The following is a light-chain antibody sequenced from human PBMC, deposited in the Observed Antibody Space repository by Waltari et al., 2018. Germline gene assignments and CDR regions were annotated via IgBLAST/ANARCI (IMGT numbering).Light chain of an antibody. J-gene: IGLJ1*01. Sequence: QSALTQPASVSGSPGQSITIPCTGSSSDVGGYNYVSWYQQHPGKAPKLMIFDVSKRPSGVSYRFSGSKSGHTASLSISGLQAEDEADYFCSSYTSSSTLVFGTGTKVTVL. CDR1: SSDVGGYNY. V-gene: IGLV2-14*01. CDR2: DVS. CDR3: SSYTSSSTLV.